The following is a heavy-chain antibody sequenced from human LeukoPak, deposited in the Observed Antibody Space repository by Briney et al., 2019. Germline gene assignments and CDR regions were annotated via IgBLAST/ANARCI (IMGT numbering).Heavy chain of an antibody. CDR2: VAGDECQK. D-gene: IGHD1-1*01. V-gene: IGHV3-7*01. CDR1: GFSFTSSW. J-gene: IGHJ3*02. Sequence: GGSLRLSCVASGFSFTSSWMTWVRQAPGKGLEWVANVAGDECQKRYMDSVKGRFTISRDNAKNSLYLQLNSLRAEDTAIFYCVRDLSPVSDRNVWYDALDIWGQGTMVTVSS. CDR3: VRDLSPVSDRNVWYDALDI.